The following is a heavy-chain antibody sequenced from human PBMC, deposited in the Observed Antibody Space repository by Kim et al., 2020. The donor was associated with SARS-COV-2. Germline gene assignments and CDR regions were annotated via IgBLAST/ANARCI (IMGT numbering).Heavy chain of an antibody. Sequence: GESLKISCKGSGYSFTSYWIGWVRQMPGKGLEWMGIIYPGDSDTRYSPSFQGQVTISADKSISTAYLQWSSLKASDTAMYYCARTAYYGDYVFWFDPWGQGTLVTVSS. CDR1: GYSFTSYW. V-gene: IGHV5-51*01. D-gene: IGHD4-17*01. CDR2: IYPGDSDT. CDR3: ARTAYYGDYVFWFDP. J-gene: IGHJ5*02.